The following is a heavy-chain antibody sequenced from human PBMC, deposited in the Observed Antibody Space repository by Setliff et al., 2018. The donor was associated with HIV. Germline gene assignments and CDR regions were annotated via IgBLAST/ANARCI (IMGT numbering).Heavy chain of an antibody. D-gene: IGHD6-13*01. Sequence: SVKVSCKASGGNFSSYAISWVRQAPGQGLEWMGGIIPILGIANYAQKFQGRVTITEDESTSTAYMELSSLRSEDTAVYYCARDTRRDSSSCHRAYYYGMDVWGQGTTVTVSS. CDR2: IIPILGIA. CDR1: GGNFSSYA. CDR3: ARDTRRDSSSCHRAYYYGMDV. J-gene: IGHJ6*02. V-gene: IGHV1-69*10.